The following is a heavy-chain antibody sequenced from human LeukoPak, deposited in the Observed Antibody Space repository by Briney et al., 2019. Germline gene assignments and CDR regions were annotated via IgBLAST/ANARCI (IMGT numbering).Heavy chain of an antibody. D-gene: IGHD1-1*01. V-gene: IGHV3-30*01. CDR2: ISYDGSNK. J-gene: IGHJ4*02. CDR3: ARGLRYNWNDGGLAD. CDR1: GFTFSSYA. Sequence: GGSLRLSCAASGFTFSSYAIHLVRQAPGKGLEWVAVISYDGSNKYYADSVRGRFTISGDNSKNTLYLQMNSLRAEDTAVYYCARGLRYNWNDGGLADWGQGTLVTVSS.